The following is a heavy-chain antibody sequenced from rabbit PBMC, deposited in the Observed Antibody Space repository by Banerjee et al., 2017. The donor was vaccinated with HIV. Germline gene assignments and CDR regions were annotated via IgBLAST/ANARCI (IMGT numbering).Heavy chain of an antibody. D-gene: IGHD6-1*01. V-gene: IGHV1S45*01. CDR2: IYAGSSGST. CDR1: GIDFSSYYY. Sequence: QQQLEESGGGLVKPGGTLTLTCKASGIDFSSYYYMCWVRQAPGKGLEWIACIYAGSSGSTYYASWAKGRFTISKTSSTTVTLQMTSLTAADTATYFCARGPDTWGVAGYAPYYFNLWGPGTLVTVS. CDR3: ARGPDTWGVAGYAPYYFNL. J-gene: IGHJ4*01.